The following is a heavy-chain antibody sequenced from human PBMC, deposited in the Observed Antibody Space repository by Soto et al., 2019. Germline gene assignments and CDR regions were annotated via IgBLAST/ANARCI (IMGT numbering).Heavy chain of an antibody. V-gene: IGHV4-30-2*01. CDR1: GDSISSGGYS. CDR3: DRAHYGPMGYYFDT. CDR2: IYHTGST. Sequence: QVQLQESGSGLVKPSQTLSLTCTVSGDSISSGGYSWSWIRQPPRQGLEWIGYIYHTGSTSYSPSLKSLVTMSVDKSKNQFSLSLKSVTAADTAIYYCDRAHYGPMGYYFDTWGQGALFTVSS. D-gene: IGHD3-16*01. J-gene: IGHJ4*02.